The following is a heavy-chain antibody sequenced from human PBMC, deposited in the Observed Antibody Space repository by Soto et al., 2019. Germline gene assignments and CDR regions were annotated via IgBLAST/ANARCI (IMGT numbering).Heavy chain of an antibody. D-gene: IGHD3-22*01. V-gene: IGHV4-4*02. CDR2: VYNDGSA. CDR1: GVSISSGNW. J-gene: IGHJ4*02. CDR3: ARLVYDSRLNYLYFDH. Sequence: TSETLSLTCDVPGVSISSGNWWSWVRQPPGKGLEWIAEVYNDGSANYHPSLESRATISVDRSKNQFSLRLSSVTAADTGKYYCARLVYDSRLNYLYFDHWGQGTLVTVTS.